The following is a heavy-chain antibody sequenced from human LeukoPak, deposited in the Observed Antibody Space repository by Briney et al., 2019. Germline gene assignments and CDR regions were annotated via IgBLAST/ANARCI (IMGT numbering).Heavy chain of an antibody. Sequence: GGSLRLSCAASGFTFSSYEMNWVRQAPGKGLEWVSYISSSGTTIYYADSVKGRFTISRDNAKNSLYLQMNSLRAEDTAVYYCARDRGSGSYYNPWGQGTLVTVPS. J-gene: IGHJ5*02. V-gene: IGHV3-48*03. CDR1: GFTFSSYE. CDR2: ISSSGTTI. D-gene: IGHD3-10*01. CDR3: ARDRGSGSYYNP.